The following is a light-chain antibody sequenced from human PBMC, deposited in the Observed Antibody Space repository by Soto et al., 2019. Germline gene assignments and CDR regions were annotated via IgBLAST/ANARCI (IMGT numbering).Light chain of an antibody. Sequence: DIQMTQAPSSLSASVGDRVTITCRASQSISSWLAWYQQKPGKAPKLLIYKASSLESGVPSRFSGSGSGTEFTLTIRSLQPDDFATYYCQQYTSYPWTFGQGTKVDIK. CDR1: QSISSW. J-gene: IGKJ1*01. V-gene: IGKV1-5*03. CDR3: QQYTSYPWT. CDR2: KAS.